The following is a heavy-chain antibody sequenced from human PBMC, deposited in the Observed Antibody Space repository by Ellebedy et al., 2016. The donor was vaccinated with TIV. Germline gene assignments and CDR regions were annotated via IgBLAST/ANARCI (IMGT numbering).Heavy chain of an antibody. CDR1: GGSIRSYY. CDR2: SHHTGNS. CDR3: AGAVLGTYGIDV. Sequence: SETLSLXXSVSGGSIRSYYWSWIRQPPGKGLEWVGYSHHTGNSNYNPSIMSRVSISVDTPRDQFSLRLTSVTAADTAVYYCAGAVLGTYGIDVWGQGTTVTVSS. J-gene: IGHJ6*02. V-gene: IGHV4-59*01. D-gene: IGHD1-7*01.